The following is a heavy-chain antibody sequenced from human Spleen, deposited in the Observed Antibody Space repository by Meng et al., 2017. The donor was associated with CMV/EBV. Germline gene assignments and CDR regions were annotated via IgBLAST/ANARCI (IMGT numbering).Heavy chain of an antibody. V-gene: IGHV3-71*01. Sequence: GGSLRLSCAASGFIVSGNYMSWVRQAPGKGLEWVSFIRSKSYGGTTLYAASVKGRFTISRDDSKGVAYLQMNSLRTEDTAIYYCTRTWLTGDTYYFDYWGQGTLVTVSS. CDR1: GFIVSGNY. D-gene: IGHD7-27*01. J-gene: IGHJ4*02. CDR3: TRTWLTGDTYYFDY. CDR2: IRSKSYGGTT.